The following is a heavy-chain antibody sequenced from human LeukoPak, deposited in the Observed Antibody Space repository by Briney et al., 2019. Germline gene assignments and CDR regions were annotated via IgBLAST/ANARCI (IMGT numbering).Heavy chain of an antibody. J-gene: IGHJ4*02. V-gene: IGHV3-66*02. CDR1: GFTVSSNY. Sequence: GGSLRLSCAASGFTVSSNYMSWVRQAPGKGLEWVSVIYSGGSTYYADSVKGRFTISRDNSKNTLYLQMNSLRAEDTAVYYCARGVVTDSHFDYWGQGTLVTVSS. CDR3: ARGVVTDSHFDY. D-gene: IGHD3-3*01. CDR2: IYSGGST.